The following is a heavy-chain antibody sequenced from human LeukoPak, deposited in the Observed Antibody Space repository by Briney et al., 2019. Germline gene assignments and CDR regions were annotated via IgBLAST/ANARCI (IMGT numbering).Heavy chain of an antibody. D-gene: IGHD3-9*01. J-gene: IGHJ1*01. CDR1: GGSFSGYY. CDR3: ARLSRYFDWLPTGYFQH. Sequence: SETLSLTCAVYGGSFSGYYWSWIRQPPGKGLEWIGETNHSGSTNYNPSLKSRVTISVDTSKNQFSLKLSSVTAADTAVYYCARLSRYFDWLPTGYFQHWGQGTLVTVSS. V-gene: IGHV4-34*01. CDR2: TNHSGST.